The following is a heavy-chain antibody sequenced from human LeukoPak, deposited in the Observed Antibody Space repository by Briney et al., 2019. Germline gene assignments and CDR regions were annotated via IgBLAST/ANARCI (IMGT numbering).Heavy chain of an antibody. CDR1: GGSISSYY. V-gene: IGHV4-59*01. D-gene: IGHD6-19*01. CDR2: IYYSGST. CDR3: AREVQGGWES. J-gene: IGHJ4*02. Sequence: TSETLSLTCTVSGGSISSYYWSWIGQPPGKGLEWIGYIYYSGSTNYNPSLKSRVTISVDTSKNQFSLKLSSVTAADTAVYYCAREVQGGWESWGQGTLVTVSS.